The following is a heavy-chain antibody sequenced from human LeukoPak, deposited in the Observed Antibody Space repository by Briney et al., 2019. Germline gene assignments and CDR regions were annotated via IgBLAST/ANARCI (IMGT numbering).Heavy chain of an antibody. V-gene: IGHV3-74*01. CDR2: INSDGSST. CDR3: AREGGYSSGWPFDY. D-gene: IGHD6-19*01. CDR1: GLTFSSYW. Sequence: RGGSLTLSCAPSGLTFSSYWTHCVPHAPGKGLVGVSRINSDGSSTSYADSVKGRFTISRDNAKTTQYLQMNRLRAEDTAVYYCAREGGYSSGWPFDYWGQGTLVTVSS. J-gene: IGHJ4*02.